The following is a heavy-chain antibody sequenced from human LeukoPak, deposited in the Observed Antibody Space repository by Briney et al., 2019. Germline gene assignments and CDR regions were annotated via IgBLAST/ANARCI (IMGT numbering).Heavy chain of an antibody. J-gene: IGHJ6*03. CDR1: GFTFSSYS. V-gene: IGHV3-23*01. CDR2: ISGSGGST. D-gene: IGHD2-15*01. Sequence: PGGSLRLSCAASGFTFSSYSMNWIRQAPGKGLEWVSAISGSGGSTYYADSVKGQFTISRDNSKNTLFLQMNSLRAEDTAVYYCAKDGARCSGGGCYHGYYYYMDVWGKGTTVTVSS. CDR3: AKDGARCSGGGCYHGYYYYMDV.